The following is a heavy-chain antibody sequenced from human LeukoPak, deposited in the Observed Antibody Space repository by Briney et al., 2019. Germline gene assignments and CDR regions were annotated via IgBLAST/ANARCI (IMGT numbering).Heavy chain of an antibody. CDR2: ISYDGSNK. CDR1: GFTFSSYA. V-gene: IGHV3-30-3*01. Sequence: PGGSLRLSCAASGFTFSSYAMHWVRQAPGKGLEWVAVISYDGSNKYYADSVKGRFTISRDNSKNTLYLQMNSLRAEDTAVYYCAKAREVRGVDDAFDIWGQGTMVTVSS. D-gene: IGHD3-10*01. CDR3: AKAREVRGVDDAFDI. J-gene: IGHJ3*02.